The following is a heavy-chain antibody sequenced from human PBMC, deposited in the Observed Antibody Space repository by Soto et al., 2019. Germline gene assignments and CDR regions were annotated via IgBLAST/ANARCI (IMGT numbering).Heavy chain of an antibody. CDR3: ATDCSGGSCFDY. D-gene: IGHD2-15*01. CDR2: IIPIFGTA. CDR1: GGTFSSYA. J-gene: IGHJ4*02. Sequence: RASVKVSCKASGGTFSSYAISWVRQAPGQGLEWMGGIIPIFGTANYAQKFQGRVTITADESTSTAYMELSSLRSEDTAVYYCATDCSGGSCFDYWGQGTLVTVSS. V-gene: IGHV1-69*13.